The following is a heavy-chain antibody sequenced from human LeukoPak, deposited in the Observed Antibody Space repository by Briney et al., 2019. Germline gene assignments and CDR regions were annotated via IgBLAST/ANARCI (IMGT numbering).Heavy chain of an antibody. V-gene: IGHV1-69*13. J-gene: IGHJ5*02. CDR3: ASNDYSISSSHNWFDP. CDR1: GGTFSSYA. D-gene: IGHD4-11*01. Sequence: GASVKVSCKASGGTFSSYAISWVRQAPGQGLEWMGGIIPIFGTANYAQEFQSRVTITADESTSTAYMELSSLRSEDTAVYYCASNDYSISSSHNWFDPWGQGTLVTVSS. CDR2: IIPIFGTA.